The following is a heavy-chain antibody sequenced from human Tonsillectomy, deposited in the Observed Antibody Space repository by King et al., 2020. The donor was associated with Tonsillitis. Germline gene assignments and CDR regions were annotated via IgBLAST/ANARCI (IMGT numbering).Heavy chain of an antibody. J-gene: IGHJ4*02. Sequence: VQLVESGKGLVQPGRSLRLSCAASGFTFSGYAMLWVRQAPGKGLEWVSVISYDENNKYYADSVKGRFTISRDNSKNTLYLQMNFLRTEDSAMYFCTRGGRGELLWYFGYWGQGTLVTVSS. V-gene: IGHV3-30*04. CDR2: ISYDENNK. CDR1: GFTFSGYA. CDR3: TRGGRGELLWYFGY. D-gene: IGHD1-26*01.